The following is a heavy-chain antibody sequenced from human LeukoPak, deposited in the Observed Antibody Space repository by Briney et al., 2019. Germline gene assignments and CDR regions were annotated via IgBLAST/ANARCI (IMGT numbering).Heavy chain of an antibody. Sequence: EASVKVSCKASGYTFTSYYMHWVRQAPGQGLEWVGIINPSGGSTSYAQKFQGRVTMTRDTSTSTVYMELSSLRSEDTAVYYCARDREQWLVQGWFDPWGQGTLVTVSS. CDR1: GYTFTSYY. CDR3: ARDREQWLVQGWFDP. D-gene: IGHD6-19*01. J-gene: IGHJ5*02. V-gene: IGHV1-46*01. CDR2: INPSGGST.